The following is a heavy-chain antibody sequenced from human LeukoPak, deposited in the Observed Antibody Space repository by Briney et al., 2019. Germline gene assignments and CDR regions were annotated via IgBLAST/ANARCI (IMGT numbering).Heavy chain of an antibody. Sequence: GGSLRLSCAASGFTFDDYAMHWVRQAPGKGLEWVPGISWNSGSIGYADSVKGRFTISRDNAKNSLYLQTNSLRAEDTAVYYCAKSSRRRICSRTSCYGPAFDIWGQGTTVTVSS. J-gene: IGHJ3*02. V-gene: IGHV3-9*01. CDR3: AKSSRRRICSRTSCYGPAFDI. D-gene: IGHD2-2*01. CDR2: ISWNSGSI. CDR1: GFTFDDYA.